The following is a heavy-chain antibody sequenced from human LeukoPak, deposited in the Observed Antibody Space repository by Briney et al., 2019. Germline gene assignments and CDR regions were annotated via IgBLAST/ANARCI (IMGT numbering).Heavy chain of an antibody. J-gene: IGHJ2*01. D-gene: IGHD4-23*01. CDR3: ARSVVTLYWYFDL. Sequence: PSETLSLTCTVSGGSISGYYYNWIRQPPGKGLEWIGYIYYSGSTNYNPSLKSRVTISLDMSKNQFSLKLSSVTTADTAVYYCARSVVTLYWYFDLWGRGTLVTVSS. V-gene: IGHV4-59*01. CDR2: IYYSGST. CDR1: GGSISGYY.